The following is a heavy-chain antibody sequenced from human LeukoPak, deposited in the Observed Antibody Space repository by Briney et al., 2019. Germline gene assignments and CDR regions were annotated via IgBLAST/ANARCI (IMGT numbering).Heavy chain of an antibody. CDR2: IYYSGST. Sequence: PSETLSLTCTVSGGSISSYYWSWVRQPPGKGLEWIGYIYYSGSTDYNPSLKSRVTISVDTSKNQFSLKLSSVTAADTAVYYCARGAYYDFWSGTSPTEYYMDVWGKGTTVTVSS. J-gene: IGHJ6*03. D-gene: IGHD3-3*01. CDR1: GGSISSYY. CDR3: ARGAYYDFWSGTSPTEYYMDV. V-gene: IGHV4-59*08.